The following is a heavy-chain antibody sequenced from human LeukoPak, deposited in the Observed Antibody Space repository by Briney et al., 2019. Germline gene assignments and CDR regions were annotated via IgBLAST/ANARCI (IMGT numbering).Heavy chain of an antibody. V-gene: IGHV3-74*01. CDR2: FNSDGSTT. CDR1: GFTFSSYW. D-gene: IGHD4-17*01. Sequence: GGSLRLSRAASGFTFSSYWMHWVRQAPGKGLVWVSRFNSDGSTTSYADSVKGRFTISRDNAKNTLYLQMNSLRAEDTAVYYCARGRGKATVTTIDYWGQGTLVTVSS. CDR3: ARGRGKATVTTIDY. J-gene: IGHJ4*02.